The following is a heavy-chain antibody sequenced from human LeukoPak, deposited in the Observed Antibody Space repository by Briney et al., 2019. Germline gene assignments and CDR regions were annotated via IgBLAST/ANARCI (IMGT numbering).Heavy chain of an antibody. Sequence: GGSLRLSCAASGFTFSSYSMNWVRQAPGKGLEWVSSISSSSSYIYYADSVKGRFTISRDNAKNSLYLQMNSLRAEDTAVYYCARVGRFLEWSYLYYFDYWGQGTLVTVSS. CDR2: ISSSSSYI. CDR1: GFTFSSYS. V-gene: IGHV3-21*01. J-gene: IGHJ4*02. CDR3: ARVGRFLEWSYLYYFDY. D-gene: IGHD3-3*01.